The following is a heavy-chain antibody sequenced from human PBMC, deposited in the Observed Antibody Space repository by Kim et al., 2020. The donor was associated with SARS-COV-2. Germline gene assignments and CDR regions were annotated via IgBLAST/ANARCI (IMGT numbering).Heavy chain of an antibody. CDR2: ISGSGGST. D-gene: IGHD2-2*01. J-gene: IGHJ5*02. V-gene: IGHV3-23*01. CDR3: AKSPAYCTTTSCDLNWFDP. CDR1: GFTFSSYA. Sequence: GGSLRLSCAASGFTFSSYAMSWVRQAPGKGLEWVSAISGSGGSTFYADSVKGRFTISRDNFKNTLYLQMNSLRAEDTAVYYCAKSPAYCTTTSCDLNWFDPWGQGTLVTVSS.